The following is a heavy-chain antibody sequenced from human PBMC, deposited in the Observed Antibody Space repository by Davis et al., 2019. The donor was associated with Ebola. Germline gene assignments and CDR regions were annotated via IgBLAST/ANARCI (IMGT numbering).Heavy chain of an antibody. CDR2: IRSKANSYAT. V-gene: IGHV3-73*01. CDR3: VGGYCTNGVCY. Sequence: GGSLRLSCAASGFTFSGSAMHWVRQASGKGLEWVGRIRSKANSYATAYAASVKGRLTISRDDSKNTAYLQMNSLKTEDTAVYYCVGGYCTNGVCYWGQGTLVTVSS. J-gene: IGHJ4*02. CDR1: GFTFSGSA. D-gene: IGHD2-8*01.